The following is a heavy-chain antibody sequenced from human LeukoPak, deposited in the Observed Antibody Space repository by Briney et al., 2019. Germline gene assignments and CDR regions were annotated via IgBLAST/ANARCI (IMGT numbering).Heavy chain of an antibody. CDR2: IYYSGST. CDR1: GGSISSSSYY. CDR3: ARSGSYYYSFHS. Sequence: PSETLSLTCTVSGGSISSSSYYWGWIRQPPGKGLEWIGTIYYSGSTYYNPSLKSRVTISVDTSKNQFPLKLSSVTAADTAVYYCARSGSYYYSFHSWGQGTLVTISS. J-gene: IGHJ4*02. V-gene: IGHV4-39*01. D-gene: IGHD1-26*01.